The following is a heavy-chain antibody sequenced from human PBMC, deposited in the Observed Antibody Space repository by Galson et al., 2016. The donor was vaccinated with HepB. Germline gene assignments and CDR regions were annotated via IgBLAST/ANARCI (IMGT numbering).Heavy chain of an antibody. D-gene: IGHD3-9*01. Sequence: SLRLSCAASGFSVGGDYMTWVRQAPGKGLEWVSTLYSGSTYYADSVKGRFTISRDNSKNTLFLQMKSLRAEDTAVYYCTGLLRYFDWLSDWLDPWGQGILVTVSS. CDR2: LYSGST. CDR1: GFSVGGDY. V-gene: IGHV3-53*01. CDR3: TGLLRYFDWLSDWLDP. J-gene: IGHJ5*02.